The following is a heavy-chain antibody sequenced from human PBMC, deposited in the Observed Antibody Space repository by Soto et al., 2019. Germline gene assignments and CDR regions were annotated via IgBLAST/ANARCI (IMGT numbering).Heavy chain of an antibody. D-gene: IGHD2-15*01. CDR1: GYTFTGYY. J-gene: IGHJ4*02. Sequence: QVQLVQSGAEVKKPGASVKVSCKASGYTFTGYYMHWVRQAPGQGLEWMGWINPNSGGTNYAQKFQGRVTMPRDTSISTAYMELSRLRSDDTSVYYCARVVVVVSRHFDYWGQGTLVTVSS. V-gene: IGHV1-2*02. CDR3: ARVVVVVSRHFDY. CDR2: INPNSGGT.